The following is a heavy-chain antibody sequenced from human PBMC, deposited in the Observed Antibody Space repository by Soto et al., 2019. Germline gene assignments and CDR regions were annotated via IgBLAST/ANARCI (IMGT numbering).Heavy chain of an antibody. J-gene: IGHJ4*02. CDR1: GYTFTSYA. CDR3: ARDLFSDYGDAFDY. V-gene: IGHV7-4-1*01. CDR2: INTNTGNP. D-gene: IGHD4-17*01. Sequence: RASVKVSCKASGYTFTSYAMNWVRQAPGQGLEWMGWINTNTGNPTYAQGFTGRFVFSLDTSVSTAYLQICSLKAEDTAVYYCARDLFSDYGDAFDYWGQGTLVTVSS.